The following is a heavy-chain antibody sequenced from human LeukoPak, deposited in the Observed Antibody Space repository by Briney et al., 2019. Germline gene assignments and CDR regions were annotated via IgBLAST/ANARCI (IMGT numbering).Heavy chain of an antibody. J-gene: IGHJ4*02. CDR1: GYSFTSYW. Sequence: GESLKISCKGSGYSFTSYWIGWVRQMPGKGLECMGIILPGDSDIRYSPSFQGRVTISADKSISTAYLQWGSLKASDTAMYYCARGDSSGYYTPFGYWGQGTLVTVSS. CDR2: ILPGDSDI. V-gene: IGHV5-51*01. D-gene: IGHD3-22*01. CDR3: ARGDSSGYYTPFGY.